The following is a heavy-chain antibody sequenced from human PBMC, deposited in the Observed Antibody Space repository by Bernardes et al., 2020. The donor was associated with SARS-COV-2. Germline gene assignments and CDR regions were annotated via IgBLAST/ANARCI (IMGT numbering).Heavy chain of an antibody. Sequence: GSLRLSCSASGFTFSSYTMSWVRQAPGKGLEWISSISTISSYISYSDSVRGRFTISRDNAKNSVSLQMNSLRAEDTAVYYCARVDFSNLYYFDYWGQGTRVTVSS. CDR1: GFTFSSYT. J-gene: IGHJ4*02. D-gene: IGHD4-4*01. V-gene: IGHV3-21*06. CDR3: ARVDFSNLYYFDY. CDR2: ISTISSYI.